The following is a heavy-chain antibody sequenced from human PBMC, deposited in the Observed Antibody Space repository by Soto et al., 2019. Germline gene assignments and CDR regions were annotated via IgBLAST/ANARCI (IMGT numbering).Heavy chain of an antibody. CDR2: INHSGST. CDR3: ARGLYYYGSGSGY. D-gene: IGHD3-10*01. Sequence: SETLSLTCAVYGGSFSGYYWSWIRQPPGKGLEWIGEINHSGSTNYNPSLKSRVTISVDTSKNQFSLKLSSVTAADTAVYYCARGLYYYGSGSGYWGQGTLVGVSS. V-gene: IGHV4-34*01. CDR1: GGSFSGYY. J-gene: IGHJ4*02.